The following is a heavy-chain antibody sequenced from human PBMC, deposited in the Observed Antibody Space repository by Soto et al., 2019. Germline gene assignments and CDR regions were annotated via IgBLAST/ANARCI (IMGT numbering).Heavy chain of an antibody. CDR3: ARAGGAAAGFDC. D-gene: IGHD6-13*01. J-gene: IGHJ4*02. CDR1: GFTFSSYD. CDR2: IGTAGDT. V-gene: IGHV3-13*01. Sequence: PGGSLSLACAASGFTFSSYDMHWVRQATGKGLEWVSAIGTAGDTYYPGSVKGRFTISRENAKNSLYLQMNSLRAGDTAVYYCARAGGAAAGFDCWGQGTLVTVSS.